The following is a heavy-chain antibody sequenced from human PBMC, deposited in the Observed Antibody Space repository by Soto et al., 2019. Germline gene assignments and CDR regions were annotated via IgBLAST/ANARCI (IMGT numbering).Heavy chain of an antibody. J-gene: IGHJ3*02. CDR2: IKQDGSEK. V-gene: IGHV3-7*01. D-gene: IGHD3-16*02. Sequence: GGSLRLSCAVSGFTFSSYWMSWVRQAPWKGLEWVANIKQDGSEKYYVDSVKGRFTISRDNAKNSLYLQMNSLRAEDTAVYYCARSGMITFGGVIARHAFDIWGQGTMVTVSS. CDR3: ARSGMITFGGVIARHAFDI. CDR1: GFTFSSYW.